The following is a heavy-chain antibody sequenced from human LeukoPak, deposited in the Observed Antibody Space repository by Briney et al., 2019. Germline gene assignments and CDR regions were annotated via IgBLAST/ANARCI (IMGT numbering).Heavy chain of an antibody. Sequence: SETQSLTCTVSGGFISSYYWSWIRQPPGKGLEWIGNIYYSGSTNYNPSLKSRVTISVDTSKNQFSLKLSSVTAADTAVYYCTRGSIAYYYMDVWGKGTTVTISS. D-gene: IGHD3-22*01. CDR2: IYYSGST. CDR3: TRGSIAYYYMDV. V-gene: IGHV4-59*01. CDR1: GGFISSYY. J-gene: IGHJ6*03.